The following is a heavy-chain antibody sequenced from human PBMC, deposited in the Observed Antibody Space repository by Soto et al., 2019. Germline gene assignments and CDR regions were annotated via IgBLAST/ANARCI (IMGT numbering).Heavy chain of an antibody. CDR3: ARLGTPYYSSSWGNWFDP. Sequence: QVQLAQSGAEVKKPGSSVKVSCKASGGTFSSYAISWVRQAPGQGLEWMGGIIPIFGTANYAQKFQGRVTITADESTSTAYMELSSLRSEDTAVYYCARLGTPYYSSSWGNWFDPWGQGTLVTVSS. D-gene: IGHD6-13*01. CDR2: IIPIFGTA. V-gene: IGHV1-69*01. CDR1: GGTFSSYA. J-gene: IGHJ5*02.